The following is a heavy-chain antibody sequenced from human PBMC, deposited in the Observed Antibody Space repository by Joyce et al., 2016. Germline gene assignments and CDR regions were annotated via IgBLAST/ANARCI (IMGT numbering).Heavy chain of an antibody. Sequence: QVQLVQSGAEVKKPGASVKVSCKVSGYSLTQLPIHWVRQAPGKGLEWMGGIDPENSREMYAQKFQGRDTMTEDTSTDTFYMELSSLRSEDTAVYYCARVSPLGYCTSTNCYALDIWGQGTMLTVSS. D-gene: IGHD2-2*03. CDR3: ARVSPLGYCTSTNCYALDI. J-gene: IGHJ3*02. CDR2: IDPENSRE. V-gene: IGHV1-24*01. CDR1: GYSLTQLP.